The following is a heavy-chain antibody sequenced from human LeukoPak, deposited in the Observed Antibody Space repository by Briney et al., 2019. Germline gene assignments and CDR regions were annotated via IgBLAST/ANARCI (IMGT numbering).Heavy chain of an antibody. J-gene: IGHJ3*02. CDR1: GGSFSGYY. Sequence: SETLSLTCAVYGGSFSGYYWSWIRQPPGKGLEWIGEINHGGSTNYNPSLKSRVTISVDTSKNQFSLKLSSVTAADTAVYYCARGPTTLLRYFDWLQNDAFDIWGQGTMVTVSS. CDR2: INHGGST. V-gene: IGHV4-34*01. CDR3: ARGPTTLLRYFDWLQNDAFDI. D-gene: IGHD3-9*01.